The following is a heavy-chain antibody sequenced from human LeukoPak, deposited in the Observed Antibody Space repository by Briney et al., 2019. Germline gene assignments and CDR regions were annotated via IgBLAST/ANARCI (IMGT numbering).Heavy chain of an antibody. D-gene: IGHD2-15*01. CDR1: GGTFSSYA. V-gene: IGHV1-69*05. J-gene: IGHJ4*02. Sequence: ASVKVSCKASGGTFSSYAISWVRQAPGQGLEWMGGIIPIFGTANYAQKFQGRVTMTRDTSTSTVYMELSSLRSEDTAVYYCARDVAPRDMGFDYWGQGTLVTVSS. CDR2: IIPIFGTA. CDR3: ARDVAPRDMGFDY.